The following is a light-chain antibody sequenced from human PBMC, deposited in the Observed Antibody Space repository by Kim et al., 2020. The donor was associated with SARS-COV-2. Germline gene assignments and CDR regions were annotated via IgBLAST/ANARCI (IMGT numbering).Light chain of an antibody. V-gene: IGLV3-19*01. CDR1: SLRSYY. CDR2: GKN. Sequence: SSELTQDPAVSVALGQTVRITCQGDSLRSYYATWYQQKPGQAPIVVIYGKNNRPSGIPDRLSGSSSGNTASLTIPGTQAGDEADYYCNSRDSNDNVVFGG. CDR3: NSRDSNDNVV. J-gene: IGLJ2*01.